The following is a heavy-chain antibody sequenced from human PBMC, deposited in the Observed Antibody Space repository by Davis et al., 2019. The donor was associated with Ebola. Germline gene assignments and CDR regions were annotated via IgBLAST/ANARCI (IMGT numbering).Heavy chain of an antibody. J-gene: IGHJ4*02. V-gene: IGHV3-11*06. D-gene: IGHD5-18*01. CDR1: GFTFSDYC. Sequence: PGGSLRLSCAASGFTFSDYCMSWIRQAPGKGLEWLSYIGVNIIYTNYADSVKGRFIISRDNAKKSLYLQMNSLRGEDTAVYYCARVGLGYNYGFLNWGQGTLVTVSS. CDR3: ARVGLGYNYGFLN. CDR2: IGVNIIYT.